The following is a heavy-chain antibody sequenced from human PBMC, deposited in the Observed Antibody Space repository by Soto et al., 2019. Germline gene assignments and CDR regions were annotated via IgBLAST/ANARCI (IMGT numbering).Heavy chain of an antibody. CDR3: ARVRDSFGLDV. CDR2: IHYRGST. CDR1: GGSITGAYY. D-gene: IGHD2-15*01. J-gene: IGHJ6*02. V-gene: IGHV4-31*03. Sequence: SETLSLTCRLSGGSITGAYYWNWIRQHPGKGLEWIGSIHYRGSTYYNPSLKTRITISLDRSNNQFSLNLSSVTAADTAVYYCARVRDSFGLDVWGQGTTVTISS.